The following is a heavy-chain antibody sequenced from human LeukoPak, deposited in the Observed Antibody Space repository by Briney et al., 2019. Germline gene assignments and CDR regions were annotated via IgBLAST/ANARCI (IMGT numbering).Heavy chain of an antibody. Sequence: ASVKVSCKASGYTFTSYGISGVRPAPGQGLAWMGWISAYNGNTHYAHKPQSRVTMTTDTSTRTAYMELRSLRSDDTAVYYCARATIAAAGLPSWGQGTLVTVSS. V-gene: IGHV1-18*01. CDR2: ISAYNGNT. CDR3: ARATIAAAGLPS. D-gene: IGHD6-13*01. J-gene: IGHJ4*02. CDR1: GYTFTSYG.